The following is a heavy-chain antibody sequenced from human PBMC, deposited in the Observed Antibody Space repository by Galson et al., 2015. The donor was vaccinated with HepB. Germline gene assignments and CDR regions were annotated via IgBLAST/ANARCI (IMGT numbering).Heavy chain of an antibody. CDR1: GYTFTSYG. CDR3: ARMYSGSYSSYWYFDL. CDR2: ISAYNGNT. D-gene: IGHD1-26*01. Sequence: SVKVSCKASGYTFTSYGISWVRQAPGQGLEWMGWISAYNGNTNYAQKLQGRVTMTTDTSTSTAYMELRSLRSDDTAVYYCARMYSGSYSSYWYFDLWGRGTLVTVSS. V-gene: IGHV1-18*01. J-gene: IGHJ2*01.